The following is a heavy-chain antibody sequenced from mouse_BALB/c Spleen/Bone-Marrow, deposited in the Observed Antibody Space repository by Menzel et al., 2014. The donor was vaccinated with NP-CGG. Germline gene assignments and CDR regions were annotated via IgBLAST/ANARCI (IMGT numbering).Heavy chain of an antibody. J-gene: IGHJ3*01. CDR1: GFTFSRYD. CDR3: ARGGVKVWFAY. CDR2: INFPVGGT. V-gene: IGHV5-6-3*01. Sequence: EVQLVESGGGLVQPGGSLKLSCAASGFTFSRYDMSWVRQTPDMRLELVSFINFPVGGTYYPDSVKGRFTISRDNAKNTLTLRMGGLRSEDQAIYFCARGGVKVWFAYGAKGLWSLSLQ. D-gene: IGHD2-2*01.